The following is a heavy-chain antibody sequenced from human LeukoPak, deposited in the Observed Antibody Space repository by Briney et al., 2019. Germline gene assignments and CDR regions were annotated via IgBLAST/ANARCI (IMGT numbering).Heavy chain of an antibody. J-gene: IGHJ5*02. D-gene: IGHD3-22*01. CDR2: NSSSGSTI. Sequence: GGSLRLSCAASGFTFSDYYMSWIRQAPGKGLEWVSYNSSSGSTIYYADSVKGRFAISRDNAKNSLYLQMNSLRAEDTAVYYCARDLVYDSHKGYHWGQGTLVTVSS. CDR1: GFTFSDYY. CDR3: ARDLVYDSHKGYH. V-gene: IGHV3-11*04.